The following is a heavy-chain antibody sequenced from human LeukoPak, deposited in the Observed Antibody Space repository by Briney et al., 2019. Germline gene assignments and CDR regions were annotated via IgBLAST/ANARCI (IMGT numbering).Heavy chain of an antibody. V-gene: IGHV4-61*02. CDR1: GGSIRSGSYY. D-gene: IGHD3-9*01. CDR2: IQTSGST. CDR3: AREGGVDDLRYTKGGYYFDY. J-gene: IGHJ4*02. Sequence: SETLSLTCTVSGGSIRSGSYYWSWIRQPAGKGLEWIGRIQTSGSTNYNPSLKSRITISVDTSKNQFSLKLSSVTAAATPAFYCAREGGVDDLRYTKGGYYFDYWGQGTLVTVSS.